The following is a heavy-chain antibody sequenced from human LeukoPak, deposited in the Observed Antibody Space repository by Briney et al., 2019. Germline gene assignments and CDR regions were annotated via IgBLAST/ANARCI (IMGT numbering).Heavy chain of an antibody. Sequence: PGGSPRLSCAASGFTFSSYAMSWVRQAPGKGLEWVSAISGSGGSTYYADSVKGRFTISRDNSKNTLYLQMNSLRAEDTAVYYCAKGVLLIGIFDYWGQGTLVTVSS. CDR1: GFTFSSYA. CDR2: ISGSGGST. D-gene: IGHD2-15*01. CDR3: AKGVLLIGIFDY. V-gene: IGHV3-23*01. J-gene: IGHJ4*02.